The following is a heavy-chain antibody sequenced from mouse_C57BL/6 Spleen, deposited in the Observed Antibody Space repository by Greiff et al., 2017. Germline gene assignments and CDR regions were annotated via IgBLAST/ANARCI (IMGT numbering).Heavy chain of an antibody. D-gene: IGHD2-4*01. Sequence: VQLQQSGAELVKPGASVKLSCTASGFNIKDYYMHWVKQRTEQGLEWIGRIDPEDGETKYAPKFQGKATITADTSSNTAYLQLSSLTSEDAAVYYCALYYDYDFAWFAYWGQGTLVTVSA. J-gene: IGHJ3*01. CDR2: IDPEDGET. V-gene: IGHV14-2*01. CDR3: ALYYDYDFAWFAY. CDR1: GFNIKDYY.